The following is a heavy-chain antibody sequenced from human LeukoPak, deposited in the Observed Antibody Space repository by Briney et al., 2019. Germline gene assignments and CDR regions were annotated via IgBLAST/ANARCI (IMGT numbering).Heavy chain of an antibody. CDR3: AKGSSGWSTTHYSYYYYMDV. Sequence: GGSLRLSCAASGFTFSSYAMNWVRQAPGKGLDWVSAISGSGGGTHYADSVKGRLTISRGNSKNTLYLQMNSLRAEDTAVYYCAKGSSGWSTTHYSYYYYMDVWGKGTTITVSS. V-gene: IGHV3-23*01. J-gene: IGHJ6*03. CDR1: GFTFSSYA. CDR2: ISGSGGGT. D-gene: IGHD6-19*01.